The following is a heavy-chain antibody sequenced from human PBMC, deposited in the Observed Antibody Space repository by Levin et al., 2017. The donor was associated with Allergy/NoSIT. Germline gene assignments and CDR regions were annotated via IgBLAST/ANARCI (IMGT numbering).Heavy chain of an antibody. D-gene: IGHD1-26*01. CDR2: IYYSGST. J-gene: IGHJ5*02. Sequence: PSETLSLTCTVSGGSISSGDYYWSWIRQPPGKGLEWIGYIYYSGSTYYNPSLKSRVTISVDTSKNQFSLKLSSVTAADTAVYYCARERDPSGRYNWFDPWGQGTLVTVSS. CDR3: ARERDPSGRYNWFDP. V-gene: IGHV4-30-4*01. CDR1: GGSISSGDYY.